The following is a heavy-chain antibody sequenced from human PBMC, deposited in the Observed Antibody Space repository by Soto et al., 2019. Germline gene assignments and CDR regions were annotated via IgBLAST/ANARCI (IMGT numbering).Heavy chain of an antibody. V-gene: IGHV5-51*01. CDR2: IYPGDSDT. CDR3: ARPRGDCSGGSCSPYYFDY. D-gene: IGHD2-15*01. J-gene: IGHJ4*02. CDR1: GYSFTSYW. Sequence: GGSLRLSCKGSGYSFTSYWIGWVRQMPGKGLEWMGIIYPGDSDTRYSPSFQGQVTISADKSISTAYLQWSSLKASDTAMYYCARPRGDCSGGSCSPYYFDYWGQGTLVTVSS.